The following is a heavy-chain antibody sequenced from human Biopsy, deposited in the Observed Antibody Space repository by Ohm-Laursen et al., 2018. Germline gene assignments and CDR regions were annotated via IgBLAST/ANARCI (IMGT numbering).Heavy chain of an antibody. D-gene: IGHD3-9*01. CDR3: ATKLTGYFHH. CDR1: GGTFSNYG. Sequence: SSAKVSCKAPGGTFSNYGVNWVRQAPGQGLEWLGGNIPILGTGNYAQKFQDRVTVAADTSTSTATMELRSLRSDDTAVYYCATKLTGYFHHWGQGTLAIVSS. CDR2: NIPILGTG. V-gene: IGHV1-69*06. J-gene: IGHJ1*01.